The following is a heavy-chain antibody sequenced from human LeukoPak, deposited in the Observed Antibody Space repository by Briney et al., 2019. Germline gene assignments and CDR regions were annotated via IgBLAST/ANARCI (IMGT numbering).Heavy chain of an antibody. J-gene: IGHJ4*02. Sequence: GGSLRLSCAASGFTFSNACMSWVRQAPGKGLEWVGRIKTKTGGGTTEYAAPVKGRFTISRDDSKKTLYLQKNSLETEDTDVYYCVPIKNIVVVPAGREAVDYWGQGTLVTVSS. D-gene: IGHD2-2*01. CDR1: GFTFSNAC. CDR3: VPIKNIVVVPAGREAVDY. V-gene: IGHV3-15*01. CDR2: IKTKTGGGTT.